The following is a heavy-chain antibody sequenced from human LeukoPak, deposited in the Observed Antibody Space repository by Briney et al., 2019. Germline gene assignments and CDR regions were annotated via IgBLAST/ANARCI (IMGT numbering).Heavy chain of an antibody. J-gene: IGHJ4*02. CDR3: ARDSGERGSGSYLIAY. CDR2: ISPRGGST. Sequence: GASVKISCKASGYTFTNYYMHWVRQAPGQGLEWLGLISPRGGSTWYAQRFQGRVTMTRDMSTSTDYMELSSLRSEDTAVYYCARDSGERGSGSYLIAYWGQGTLVTVSS. D-gene: IGHD3-10*01. CDR1: GYTFTNYY. V-gene: IGHV1-46*01.